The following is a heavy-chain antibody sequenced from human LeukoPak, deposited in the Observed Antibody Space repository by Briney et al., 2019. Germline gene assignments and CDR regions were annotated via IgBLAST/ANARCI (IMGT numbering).Heavy chain of an antibody. J-gene: IGHJ4*02. V-gene: IGHV1-69*04. Sequence: ASVKLSCNASGGTFSSYAISWVRQAPGQGLEWMGRIIPILGIANYAQKFQGRVTITADKSTSTAYMELRSLRSEDTAVYYCAREADCSGGSCYTDYWGQGTLVTVSS. CDR1: GGTFSSYA. CDR2: IIPILGIA. CDR3: AREADCSGGSCYTDY. D-gene: IGHD2-15*01.